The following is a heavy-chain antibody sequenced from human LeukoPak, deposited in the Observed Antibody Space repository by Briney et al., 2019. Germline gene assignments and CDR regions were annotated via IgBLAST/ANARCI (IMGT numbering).Heavy chain of an antibody. D-gene: IGHD6-13*01. CDR1: GYTFTSYY. CDR3: AREGSSWFQFDY. J-gene: IGHJ4*02. V-gene: IGHV1-46*01. Sequence: ASVKVSCKASGYTFTSYYMHWVRQAPGQGLEWMGIINPRGGSTSYAQKFQGRVTMTRDTSTSTVYMELSSLRSEDTAVYYCAREGSSWFQFDYWGQGTLVTVSS. CDR2: INPRGGST.